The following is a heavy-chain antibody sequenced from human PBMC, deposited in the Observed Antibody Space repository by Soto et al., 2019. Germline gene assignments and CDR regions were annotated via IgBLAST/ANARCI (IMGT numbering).Heavy chain of an antibody. V-gene: IGHV1-18*01. CDR1: GYTFTSYG. J-gene: IGHJ4*02. CDR3: ARDSYGDYDY. CDR2: ISAYNGNT. Sequence: QVQLVQSGAEVKKPGAAVKVSCKASGYTFTSYGISCVRQAPGQGLEWMGWISAYNGNTNDAQNIQGRVKLTTDTPTSTAYMEMRSLRSDDTAVYYCARDSYGDYDYWGQRTLVTVSS. D-gene: IGHD4-17*01.